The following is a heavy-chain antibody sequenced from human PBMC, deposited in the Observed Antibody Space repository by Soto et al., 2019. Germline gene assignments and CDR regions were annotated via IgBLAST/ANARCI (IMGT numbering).Heavy chain of an antibody. V-gene: IGHV4-59*01. J-gene: IGHJ5*02. D-gene: IGHD2-2*01. CDR3: ARVNIVVVPAAIGWFDP. CDR1: GISISSYY. CDR2: IYYSGST. Sequence: SETLSLTCTVSGISISSYYWSWIRQPPGKGLEWIGYIYYSGSTNYNPSLKSRVTISVDTCKNQFSLKLSSVTAAETAVYYFARVNIVVVPAAIGWFDPWGQGTLVTVSS.